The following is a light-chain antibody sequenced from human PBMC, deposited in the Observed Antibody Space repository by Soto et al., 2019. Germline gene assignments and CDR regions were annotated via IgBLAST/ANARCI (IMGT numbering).Light chain of an antibody. CDR2: AAS. V-gene: IGKV1-39*01. CDR3: QESYSTPLT. J-gene: IGKJ4*01. Sequence: DIQMTKYQSSLSASLGDRFTITCLASQSISSYLNWYQQKPGKAPKLLIYAASSLQSGVPSRFSGSGSGTDFTLTISSLQPEDFATYYCQESYSTPLTFGRGTKVDIK. CDR1: QSISSY.